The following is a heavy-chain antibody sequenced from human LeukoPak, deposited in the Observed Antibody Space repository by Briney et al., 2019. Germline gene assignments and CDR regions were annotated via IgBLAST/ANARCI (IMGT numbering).Heavy chain of an antibody. D-gene: IGHD2-2*02. CDR3: ARGPRIWCSSTSCYTGGWFDP. V-gene: IGHV4-34*01. J-gene: IGHJ5*02. Sequence: SETLSLTRAVYGGSFSGYYWSWIRQPPGKGLEWIGEINHSGSTNYNPSLKSRVTISVDTSKNQFSLKLSSVTAADTAVYYCARGPRIWCSSTSCYTGGWFDPWGQGTLVTVSS. CDR2: INHSGST. CDR1: GGSFSGYY.